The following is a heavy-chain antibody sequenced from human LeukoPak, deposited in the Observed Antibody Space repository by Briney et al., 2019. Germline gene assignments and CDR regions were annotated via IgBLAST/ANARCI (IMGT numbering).Heavy chain of an antibody. V-gene: IGHV3-23*01. Sequence: GGSLRLSCAASGFTFSNYGITWVRQAPGKGLEWVSAISGSGDRTYYTDSVKGRFTVSRDNSKNTLYLQMNSLRAEDTAVYYCVRGAYSSSWLNFDYWGQGTLVTVSS. CDR3: VRGAYSSSWLNFDY. CDR1: GFTFSNYG. J-gene: IGHJ4*02. CDR2: ISGSGDRT. D-gene: IGHD6-13*01.